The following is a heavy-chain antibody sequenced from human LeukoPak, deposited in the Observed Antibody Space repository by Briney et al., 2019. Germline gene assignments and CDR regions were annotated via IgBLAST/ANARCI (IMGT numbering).Heavy chain of an antibody. Sequence: PGGTLRLSCKASGFIFGDYYMNWIRQAPGKGLECLSYISSGTINHSNYADSVKGRFTISRDNARNSLYLQMNSQRGEDTAVYYCARTQLDLDGFDIWGQGTTVTVSS. CDR1: GFIFGDYY. J-gene: IGHJ3*02. D-gene: IGHD1-1*01. CDR2: ISSGTINHS. V-gene: IGHV3-11*06. CDR3: ARTQLDLDGFDI.